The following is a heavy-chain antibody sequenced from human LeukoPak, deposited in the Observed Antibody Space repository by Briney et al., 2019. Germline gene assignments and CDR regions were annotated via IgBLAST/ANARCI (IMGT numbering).Heavy chain of an antibody. Sequence: GGSLRLSCAASGFTFSDYYMSWIRQDPGKGLEWVSYISSSGSTIYYADSVKGRFTISRDNAKNSLYLQMNSLRAEDTAVYHCARGSGYSYGNWFDPWGQGTLVTVSS. CDR2: ISSSGSTI. CDR1: GFTFSDYY. D-gene: IGHD5-18*01. J-gene: IGHJ5*02. V-gene: IGHV3-11*01. CDR3: ARGSGYSYGNWFDP.